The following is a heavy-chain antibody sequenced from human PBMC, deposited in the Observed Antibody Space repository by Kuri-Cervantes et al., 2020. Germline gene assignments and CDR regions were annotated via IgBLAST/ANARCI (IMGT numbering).Heavy chain of an antibody. CDR2: ISGSGGST. J-gene: IGHJ4*02. D-gene: IGHD5-24*01. CDR3: ARLDGRDGYNRREY. CDR1: GFIFINYA. Sequence: LSLTCAASGFIFINYAMTWVRQTEKGLEWVSGISGSGGSTYYADSVKGRFTISRDNSKNTLYLQMNSLRAEDTAVYYCARLDGRDGYNRREYWGQGTLVTVSS. V-gene: IGHV3-23*01.